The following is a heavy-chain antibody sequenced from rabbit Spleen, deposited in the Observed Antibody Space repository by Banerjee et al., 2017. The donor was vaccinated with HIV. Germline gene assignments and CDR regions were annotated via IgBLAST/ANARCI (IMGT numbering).Heavy chain of an antibody. CDR3: ARGSATMTMVITGYYFNL. CDR1: GVSLNDKDV. Sequence: QEQLEESGGGLVKPEGSLTLTCKASGVSLNDKDVMCWVRQAPGKGLEWIACINMFTAKSVYASWAKGLFIMSRPSSTTVTLQMTSLTVADTATYFCARGSATMTMVITGYYFNLWGPGTLVTVS. J-gene: IGHJ4*01. CDR2: INMFTAKS. D-gene: IGHD2-1*01. V-gene: IGHV1S45*01.